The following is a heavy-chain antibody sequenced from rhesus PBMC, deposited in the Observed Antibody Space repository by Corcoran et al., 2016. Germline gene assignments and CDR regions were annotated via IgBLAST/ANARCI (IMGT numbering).Heavy chain of an antibody. V-gene: IGHV4-160*01. CDR2: IYGSGGIT. CDR1: GGPIRRNY. J-gene: IGHJ6*01. Sequence: QVQLQESGPGLVKPQEALSLTCAVSGGPIRRNYLRWIRQPPGKGLEWIVRIYGSGGITDYNPSLKSRVTISTDTSKNQFSLKLSSVTAADTAVYYCAGEGSMEYGLDSWGQGVVVTVSS. D-gene: IGHD2-2*01. CDR3: AGEGSMEYGLDS.